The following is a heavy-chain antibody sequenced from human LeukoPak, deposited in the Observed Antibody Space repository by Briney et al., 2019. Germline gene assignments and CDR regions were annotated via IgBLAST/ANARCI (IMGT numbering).Heavy chain of an antibody. D-gene: IGHD2-15*01. CDR3: ARINCSGGSCYPYYYYYGMDV. CDR2: IIPIFGTA. CDR1: GGTFSNYA. Sequence: ASVKVSCKASGGTFSNYAISWVRQAPGQGLEWMGGIIPIFGTASYAQKFQGRVTVTADESTSTAYMELSSLRSEDTAVYYCARINCSGGSCYPYYYYYGMDVWGQGTTVTVSS. V-gene: IGHV1-69*13. J-gene: IGHJ6*02.